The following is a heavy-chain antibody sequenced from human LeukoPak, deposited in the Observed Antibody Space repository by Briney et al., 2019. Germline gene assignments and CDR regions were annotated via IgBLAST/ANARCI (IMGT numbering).Heavy chain of an antibody. V-gene: IGHV1-46*01. D-gene: IGHD5-18*01. CDR1: GYTFTSYA. CDR2: INPSGGST. CDR3: ARHGYSYGPQELNFDY. Sequence: GASVTVSCKASGYTFTSYAMNWVRQAPGQGLEWMGIINPSGGSTSYAQKFQGRVTMTRDTSTSTVYMELSSLRSEDTAVYYCARHGYSYGPQELNFDYWGQGTLSPSPQ. J-gene: IGHJ4*02.